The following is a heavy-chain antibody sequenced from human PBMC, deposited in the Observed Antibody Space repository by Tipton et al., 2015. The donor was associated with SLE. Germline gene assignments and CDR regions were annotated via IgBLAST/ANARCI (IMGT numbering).Heavy chain of an antibody. V-gene: IGHV3-23*03. CDR2: VHSDSSGT. J-gene: IGHJ4*02. CDR3: AKDPGGPFDH. Sequence: SLRLSCVVSGFIFDDYAMSWVRQPPGKGLEWVSFVHSDSSGTYYADSVKGRFTISRDNSKNTLYLELSSLRAEDTATYYCAKDPGGPFDHWGQGTLVTVSS. D-gene: IGHD3-10*01. CDR1: GFIFDDYA.